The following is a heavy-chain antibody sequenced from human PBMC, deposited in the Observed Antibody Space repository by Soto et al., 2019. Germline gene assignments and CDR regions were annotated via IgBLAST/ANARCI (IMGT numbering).Heavy chain of an antibody. CDR2: IYHSGST. V-gene: IGHV4-4*02. CDR1: GGSISSGNW. D-gene: IGHD4-17*01. J-gene: IGHJ4*02. CDR3: ARVQTTVTIFDY. Sequence: SETLFLTCAVSGGSISSGNWWSWVRQPPGKGLEWIGEIYHSGSTNYNPSLKSRVTISVDKSKNQFSLKLSSVTAADTAVYYCARVQTTVTIFDYWGQGTLVTVSS.